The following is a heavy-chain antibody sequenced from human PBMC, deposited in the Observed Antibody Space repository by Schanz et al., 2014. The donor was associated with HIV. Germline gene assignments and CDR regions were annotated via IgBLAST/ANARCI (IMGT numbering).Heavy chain of an antibody. V-gene: IGHV3-23*01. CDR3: AKPEYDSRGNSQSHFDS. J-gene: IGHJ4*02. Sequence: EVQLLDSGGGLVQPGGSLRLSCVASGFTFNNYAMTWVRQAPGKGLEWVSSISESGGRSYYADSVNGRFTISRDNSKNXLXXQXXXLRXXXTXVYYCAKPEYDSRGNSQSHFDSWGQGTLVTVSS. CDR1: GFTFNNYA. CDR2: ISESGGRS. D-gene: IGHD3-22*01.